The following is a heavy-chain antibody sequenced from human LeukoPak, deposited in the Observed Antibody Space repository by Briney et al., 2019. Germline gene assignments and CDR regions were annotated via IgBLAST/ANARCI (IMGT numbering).Heavy chain of an antibody. Sequence: PSETLSLTCTVSGGSTSSSSYYWGWIRHPPGKGQEWIGNIYYTGSTYYNASLQSRVTISIDMSKNQFSLRLSSVTAADTAMYYCVKSGGYGLIDYWGQGTLVTVSS. V-gene: IGHV4-39*01. CDR2: IYYTGST. D-gene: IGHD6-19*01. J-gene: IGHJ4*02. CDR3: VKSGGYGLIDY. CDR1: GGSTSSSSYY.